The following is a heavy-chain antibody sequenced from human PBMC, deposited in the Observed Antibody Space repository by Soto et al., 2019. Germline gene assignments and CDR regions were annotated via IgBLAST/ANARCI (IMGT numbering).Heavy chain of an antibody. CDR2: INHSGST. Sequence: SETLSLTCAVYGGSFSGYYWSWIRQPPGKGLEWIGEINHSGSTNYNPSLKSRVTISVDTSKNQFSLKLSSVTAADTAVYYCARRPIRQLWSSSTRSGKGGAFDIWGQGTMVTVSS. CDR3: ARRPIRQLWSSSTRSGKGGAFDI. D-gene: IGHD2-2*01. J-gene: IGHJ3*02. V-gene: IGHV4-34*01. CDR1: GGSFSGYY.